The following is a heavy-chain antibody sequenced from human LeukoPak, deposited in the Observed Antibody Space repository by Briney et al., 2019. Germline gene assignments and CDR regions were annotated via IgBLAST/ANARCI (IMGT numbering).Heavy chain of an antibody. CDR1: GYTFTRYG. CDR2: ISAYNGNT. CDR3: ARDYGYYGSGSYLGY. Sequence: ASVKVSCKASGYTFTRYGISWVRQAPGQGLEWMGWISAYNGNTNYAQKVQGRVTMTTDTSTSTAYMELRSLTSDDTAVYYRARDYGYYGSGSYLGYWGRGTLVTVSS. J-gene: IGHJ4*02. V-gene: IGHV1-18*01. D-gene: IGHD3-10*01.